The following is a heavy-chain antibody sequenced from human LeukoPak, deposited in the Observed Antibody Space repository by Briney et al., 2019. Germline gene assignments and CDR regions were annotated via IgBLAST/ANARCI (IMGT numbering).Heavy chain of an antibody. V-gene: IGHV3-23*01. CDR1: GFTFSSYD. CDR3: AKAKFQYYDLFDI. J-gene: IGHJ3*02. Sequence: PGGSLTLSCAASGFTFSSYDMSWVRQAPGKGLEWVSAISCSGGSTYYADSVKRLFTISGDNSKNTLYLQSNSLGAEETAVYYCAKAKFQYYDLFDIWGQGTMVTVSS. D-gene: IGHD3-22*01. CDR2: ISCSGGST.